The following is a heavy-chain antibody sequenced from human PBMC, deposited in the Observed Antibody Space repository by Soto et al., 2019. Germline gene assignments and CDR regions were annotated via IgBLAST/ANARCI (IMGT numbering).Heavy chain of an antibody. CDR3: VRDCTEEWLVLGIFDY. J-gene: IGHJ4*02. Sequence: GASVKVSCKASGYTFTSYAMHWVRQAPGQRLEWMGWINAGNGNTKYSQKFQGRVTITRDTSASTAYMELSSLRSEDTAVYYCVRDCTEEWLVLGIFDYWGQGTLVTVSS. V-gene: IGHV1-3*01. D-gene: IGHD6-19*01. CDR2: INAGNGNT. CDR1: GYTFTSYA.